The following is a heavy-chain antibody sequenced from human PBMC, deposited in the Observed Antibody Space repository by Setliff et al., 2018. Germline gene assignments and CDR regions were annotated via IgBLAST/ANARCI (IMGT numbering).Heavy chain of an antibody. D-gene: IGHD2-15*01. CDR2: ISAYNGNT. J-gene: IGHJ4*02. Sequence: GASVKVSCKASGYTFTSYGISWVRQAPGQVLEWMGWISAYNGNTNYDQKLQGRVTMTTDTATNTAYMEVRNLASDDTAMYYCARAVGYCSGGSCYKGDDYWGQGTLVTVSS. CDR1: GYTFTSYG. V-gene: IGHV1-18*01. CDR3: ARAVGYCSGGSCYKGDDY.